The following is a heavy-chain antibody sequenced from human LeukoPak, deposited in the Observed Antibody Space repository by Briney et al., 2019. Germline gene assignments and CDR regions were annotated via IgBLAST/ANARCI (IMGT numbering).Heavy chain of an antibody. J-gene: IGHJ4*02. CDR2: INHSGST. CDR1: GGSFSGYY. CDR3: ARGYCSGGSCYYFDY. V-gene: IGHV4-34*01. D-gene: IGHD2-15*01. Sequence: SETLSLTCAVYGGSFSGYYWSWIRQPPGKGLEWIGEINHSGSTNYNPSLKSRVTISVDTSKNQFSLKLSSVTAADTAVYYCARGYCSGGSCYYFDYWGQGTLVTVSS.